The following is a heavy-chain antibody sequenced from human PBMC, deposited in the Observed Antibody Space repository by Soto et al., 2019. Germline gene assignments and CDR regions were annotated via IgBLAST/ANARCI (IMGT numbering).Heavy chain of an antibody. CDR3: ARDKNQLRFLEWLFY. D-gene: IGHD3-3*01. Sequence: GASVKVSCKASGYTFTSYGISWVRQAPGQGLEWMGWISAYNGNTNYAQKLQGRVNMTTDTSTSTTYMELRSLRSDDTAVYYCARDKNQLRFLEWLFYWGQGTLVTVSS. CDR1: GYTFTSYG. J-gene: IGHJ4*02. CDR2: ISAYNGNT. V-gene: IGHV1-18*01.